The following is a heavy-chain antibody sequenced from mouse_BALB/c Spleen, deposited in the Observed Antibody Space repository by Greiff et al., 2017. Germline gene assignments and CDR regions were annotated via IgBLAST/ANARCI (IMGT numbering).Heavy chain of an antibody. Sequence: QVQLQQSGAELARPGASVKLSCKASGYTFTSYWMQWVKQRPGQGLEWIGAIYPGDGDTRYTQKFKGKATLTADKSSSTAYMQLSSLASEDSAVYYCARGGSSYVKYFDVWGAGTTVTVSS. D-gene: IGHD1-1*01. J-gene: IGHJ1*01. CDR2: IYPGDGDT. V-gene: IGHV1-87*01. CDR1: GYTFTSYW. CDR3: ARGGSSYVKYFDV.